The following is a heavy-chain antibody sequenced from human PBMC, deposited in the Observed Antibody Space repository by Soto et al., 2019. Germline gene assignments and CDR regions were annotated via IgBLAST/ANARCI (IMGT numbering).Heavy chain of an antibody. CDR1: GFTSSSCA. Sequence: EVQLLDSGGGLVQPVGSLRLSCVASGFTSSSCAMRWVRQAPGKGLEWVSGISASGGSTYYADSVKGRFTISRDNSKNPLYLQMNSLRAEDTAVYYCATPGLDNGRYFFHDWGQGTLVTVSS. D-gene: IGHD2-8*01. J-gene: IGHJ4*02. CDR2: ISASGGST. CDR3: ATPGLDNGRYFFHD. V-gene: IGHV3-23*01.